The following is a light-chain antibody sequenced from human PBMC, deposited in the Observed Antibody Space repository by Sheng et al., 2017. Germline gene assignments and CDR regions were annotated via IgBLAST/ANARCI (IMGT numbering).Light chain of an antibody. CDR1: QSVSSSY. J-gene: IGKJ1*01. CDR3: QQYGSSPRT. Sequence: EIVLTQSPGTLSLSPGERATLSCRASQSVSSSYLAWYQQKPGQPPRLLIYGASSRATGIPDRFSGSGSGTDFSLTISRLEPEDCAVYYCQQYGSSPRTFGQGTKVETK. V-gene: IGKV3-20*01. CDR2: GAS.